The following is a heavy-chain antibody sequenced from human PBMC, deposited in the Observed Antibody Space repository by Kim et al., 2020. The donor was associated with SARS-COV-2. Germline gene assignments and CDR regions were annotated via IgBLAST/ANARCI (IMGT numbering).Heavy chain of an antibody. Sequence: GGSLRLSCAASGFTFSNYDMHWLRQATGEGLEWVSAINTAGDTYYAGSVKGRFTISRENAENSLYLQMNSLRAGDTAVYYCAREPPVSGLYFYAMDVWGQGTTVTVSS. CDR2: INTAGDT. CDR1: GFTFSNYD. V-gene: IGHV3-13*04. J-gene: IGHJ6*02. CDR3: AREPPVSGLYFYAMDV. D-gene: IGHD6-19*01.